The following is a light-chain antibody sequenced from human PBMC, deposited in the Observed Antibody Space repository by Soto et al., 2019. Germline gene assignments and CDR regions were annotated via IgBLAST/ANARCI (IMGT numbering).Light chain of an antibody. J-gene: IGLJ2*01. Sequence: QSALTQPASVSGSPGQSITISCTGTSSDVGNYNYVSWYQHHPGKAPKLMIYDVNNRPSGVSNRFSGSKSGNTASLTISGLQAEDEADYFCSSYAGLGIVVFGGGTKLTVL. CDR2: DVN. V-gene: IGLV2-14*01. CDR1: SSDVGNYNY. CDR3: SSYAGLGIVV.